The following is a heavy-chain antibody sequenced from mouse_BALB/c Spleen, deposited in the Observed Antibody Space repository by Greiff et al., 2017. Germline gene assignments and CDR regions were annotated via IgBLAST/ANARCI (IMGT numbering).Heavy chain of an antibody. CDR1: GYTFTDYN. CDR2: IYPYNGGT. J-gene: IGHJ4*01. V-gene: IGHV1S29*02. CDR3: ARGGMITTKYAMDY. Sequence: VQLQQSGPELVKPGASVKISCKASGYTFTDYNMHWVKQSHGKSLEWIGYIYPYNGGTGYNQKFKSKATLTVDNSSSTAYMELRSLTSEDSAVYYCARGGMITTKYAMDYWGQGTSVTVSS. D-gene: IGHD2-4*01.